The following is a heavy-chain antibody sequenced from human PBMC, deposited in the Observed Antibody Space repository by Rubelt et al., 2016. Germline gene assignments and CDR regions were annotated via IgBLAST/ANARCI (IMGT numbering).Heavy chain of an antibody. CDR1: GFTFSSYA. Sequence: QVQLVESGGGVVQPGRSLRLSCAASGFTFSSYAMHWVRQAPGKGLEWVAVISYDGSNKYYADSVKGRVTISRDNSKNTLDLQMNSLRAEDTAVYYCAKDRFFRSAGDDYFDYWGQGTLVTVSS. J-gene: IGHJ4*02. CDR2: ISYDGSNK. CDR3: AKDRFFRSAGDDYFDY. D-gene: IGHD2-21*02. V-gene: IGHV3-30*04.